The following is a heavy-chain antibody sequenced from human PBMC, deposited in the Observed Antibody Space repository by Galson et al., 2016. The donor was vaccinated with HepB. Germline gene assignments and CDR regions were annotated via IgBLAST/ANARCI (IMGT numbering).Heavy chain of an antibody. CDR1: GFTFSTYA. Sequence: SLRLSCAASGFTFSTYATSLVRQAPGKGLEWVSGISGSGDTKFAASVKGRFTISRDNAKNSLYLQMNSLRAEDTAVYYCAREPVRLDDLLTGPPKNPDYWGQGTLVTVSS. V-gene: IGHV3-23*01. D-gene: IGHD3-9*01. CDR3: AREPVRLDDLLTGPPKNPDY. CDR2: ISGSGDT. J-gene: IGHJ4*02.